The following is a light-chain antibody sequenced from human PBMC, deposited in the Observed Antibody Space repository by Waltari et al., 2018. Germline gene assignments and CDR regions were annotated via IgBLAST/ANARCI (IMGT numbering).Light chain of an antibody. J-gene: IGKJ3*01. Sequence: DIQMTQSQSSLSASAGDRVTITCRASQAISTSLNWYQQKPGKAPKRLIYAASSLESGVPSRFSGSGSGTDFTLTISSLQPEDFATYFCLQYNSNPFTFGPGTKLDIK. CDR1: QAISTS. CDR2: AAS. CDR3: LQYNSNPFT. V-gene: IGKV1-17*01.